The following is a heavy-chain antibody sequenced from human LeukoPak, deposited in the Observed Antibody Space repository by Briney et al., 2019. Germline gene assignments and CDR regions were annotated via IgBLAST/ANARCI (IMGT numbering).Heavy chain of an antibody. V-gene: IGHV3-9*01. CDR1: GFTFDDYA. CDR3: AKDTTDSSGYYGGSCFDY. CDR2: ISWNSGSI. D-gene: IGHD3-22*01. J-gene: IGHJ4*02. Sequence: PGRSLRLSCAASGFTFDDYAMHWVRQAPGKGLEWVSGISWNSGSIGYADSVKGRFTISRDNAKNSLYLQMNSLRAEDTALYYCAKDTTDSSGYYGGSCFDYWGQGTLVTVSS.